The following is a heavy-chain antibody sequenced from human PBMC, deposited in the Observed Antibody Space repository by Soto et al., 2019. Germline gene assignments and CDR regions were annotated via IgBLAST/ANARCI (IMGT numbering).Heavy chain of an antibody. V-gene: IGHV4-59*01. CDR2: IYYSGST. J-gene: IGHJ5*02. Sequence: SETLSLTCTVSGGSIISYYWSWILQPPGKGLEWIGYIYYSGSTNYNPSLKSRVTISVDTSKNQFSLKLSSVTAADTAVYYCARLYGDYPSWFDPWGQGTLVTVSS. CDR3: ARLYGDYPSWFDP. D-gene: IGHD4-17*01. CDR1: GGSIISYY.